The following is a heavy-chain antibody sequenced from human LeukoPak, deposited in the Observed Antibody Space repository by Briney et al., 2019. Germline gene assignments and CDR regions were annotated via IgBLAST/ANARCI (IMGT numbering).Heavy chain of an antibody. CDR1: GFTFSSYG. Sequence: GGSLRLSCAASGFTFSSYGMHWVRQAPGKGLGGVAFIRYDGSNKYYADSVKGRFTISRENSKNTLYLQMPSLRAEDTAVYYCASLDIVVVPAASGTDWFDPWGQGTLVTVSS. D-gene: IGHD2-2*01. J-gene: IGHJ5*02. CDR3: ASLDIVVVPAASGTDWFDP. V-gene: IGHV3-30*02. CDR2: IRYDGSNK.